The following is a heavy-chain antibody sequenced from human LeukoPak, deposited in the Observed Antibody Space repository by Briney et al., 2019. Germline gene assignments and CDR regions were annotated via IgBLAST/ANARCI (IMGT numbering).Heavy chain of an antibody. Sequence: ASVRVSFKASGFTFTNSAVQGVGQARGQRLEWIGWIVVGSGNTNYAQKFQERVTITRDMSTSTAYMELSSLRSEDTAVYYCARAIIVVVPAAIGYWGQGTLVTVSS. J-gene: IGHJ4*02. CDR2: IVVGSGNT. CDR1: GFTFTNSA. D-gene: IGHD2-2*02. V-gene: IGHV1-58*01. CDR3: ARAIIVVVPAAIGY.